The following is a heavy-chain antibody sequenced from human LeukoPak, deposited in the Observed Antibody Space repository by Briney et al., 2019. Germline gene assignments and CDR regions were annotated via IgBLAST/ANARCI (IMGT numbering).Heavy chain of an antibody. CDR3: ASAYGSGSYTPLDY. J-gene: IGHJ4*02. D-gene: IGHD3-10*01. V-gene: IGHV1-18*01. Sequence: ASVKVSCKASGYTSTYYGITWVRQAPGQGLEWMGWISVYNGNTNYAQKLQGRFTMTIDTSTTTAYMELWTLRSDDTAVYYCASAYGSGSYTPLDYWAREPWSPSPQ. CDR2: ISVYNGNT. CDR1: GYTSTYYG.